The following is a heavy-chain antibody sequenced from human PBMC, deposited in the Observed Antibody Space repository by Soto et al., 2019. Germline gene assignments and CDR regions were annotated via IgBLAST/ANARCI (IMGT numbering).Heavy chain of an antibody. CDR3: ARSPSWETTVTPYYFDY. J-gene: IGHJ4*02. CDR2: MNPKSANT. D-gene: IGHD4-4*01. V-gene: IGHV1-8*01. CDR1: RYTFISYD. Sequence: QVQLVQSGAEVKKPGASVKVSCKASRYTFISYDINWVRQATGQGLEWMGWMNPKSANTGYAQNFQGRVTMTRNTSXSXXDMELSSLRSEDTAVYYCARSPSWETTVTPYYFDYWGQGTLVTVSS.